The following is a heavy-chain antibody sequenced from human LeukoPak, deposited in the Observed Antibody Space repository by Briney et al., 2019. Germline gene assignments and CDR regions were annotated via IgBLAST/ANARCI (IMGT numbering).Heavy chain of an antibody. V-gene: IGHV4-4*02. J-gene: IGHJ4*02. CDR1: GFTFSSYW. CDR2: IYHSGST. Sequence: GSLRLSCAASGFTFSSYWMSWVRQPPGKGLEWIGEIYHSGSTNYNPSLKSRVTISVDKSKNQFSLKLSSVTAADTAVYYCASRNTVTFDLWGQGTLVTVSS. D-gene: IGHD4-17*01. CDR3: ASRNTVTFDL.